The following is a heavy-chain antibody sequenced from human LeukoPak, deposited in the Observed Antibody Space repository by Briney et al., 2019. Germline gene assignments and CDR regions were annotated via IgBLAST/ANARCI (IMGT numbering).Heavy chain of an antibody. J-gene: IGHJ6*04. V-gene: IGHV1-69*13. D-gene: IGHD5-12*01. CDR2: IIPIFGTA. Sequence: SVKVSCKASGGTFSSYAISWVRQALGQGLEWMGGIIPIFGTANYAQKFQGRVTITADESTSTAYMELSSLRSEDTAVYYCARVRPGGGYDFYYYGMDVWGKGTTVTVSS. CDR3: ARVRPGGGYDFYYYGMDV. CDR1: GGTFSSYA.